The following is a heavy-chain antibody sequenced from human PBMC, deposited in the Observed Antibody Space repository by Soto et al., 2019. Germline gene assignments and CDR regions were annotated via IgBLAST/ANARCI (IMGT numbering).Heavy chain of an antibody. CDR1: GGSVSSGSYY. J-gene: IGHJ4*02. Sequence: SETLSLTCTVSGGSVSSGSYYWSLILQPTGKGLEWIGYIYYSGSTNYNPSLKSRVTISVDTSKNQFSLKLSSVTAADTAVYYCARDPRWFGESHFDYWGQGTLVTVSS. CDR3: ARDPRWFGESHFDY. D-gene: IGHD3-10*01. CDR2: IYYSGST. V-gene: IGHV4-61*01.